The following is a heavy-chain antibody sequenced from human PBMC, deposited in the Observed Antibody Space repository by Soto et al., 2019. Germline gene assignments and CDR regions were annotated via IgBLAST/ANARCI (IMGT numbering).Heavy chain of an antibody. CDR2: IWYDGSNK. D-gene: IGHD4-17*01. CDR3: AREYYGDPDITHFDY. Sequence: QVQLVESGGGVVQPGRSLRLSCAASGFTFSSYGMHWVRQAPGKGLEWVAVIWYDGSNKYYADSVKGRFTISRDNSKNTLYLQMNSLRAEDTAVYYCAREYYGDPDITHFDYWGQGTLVTVSS. V-gene: IGHV3-33*01. CDR1: GFTFSSYG. J-gene: IGHJ4*02.